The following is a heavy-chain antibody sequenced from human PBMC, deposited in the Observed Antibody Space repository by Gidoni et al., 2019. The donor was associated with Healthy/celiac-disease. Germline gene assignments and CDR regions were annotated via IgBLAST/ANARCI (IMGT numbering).Heavy chain of an antibody. Sequence: QVQLVQSGAEVQKPGSSVKVSCQASGGTFSSYAISWVRQAPGQGREWMGGLLPIVGTANYAQKFQGRGTITADKSTSTAYMELSSLRSEDTAVYYCARATSEWLLLMGAFDIWGQGTMVTVSS. CDR3: ARATSEWLLLMGAFDI. D-gene: IGHD3-3*01. CDR2: LLPIVGTA. V-gene: IGHV1-69*06. CDR1: GGTFSSYA. J-gene: IGHJ3*02.